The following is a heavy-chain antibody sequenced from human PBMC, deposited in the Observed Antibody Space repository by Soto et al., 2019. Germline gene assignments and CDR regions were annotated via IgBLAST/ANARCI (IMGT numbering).Heavy chain of an antibody. J-gene: IGHJ4*02. V-gene: IGHV1-18*01. CDR1: GCTFSSYA. D-gene: IGHD4-17*01. CDR2: IIAIIGTT. Sequence: ASVKVSCKASGCTFSSYAISWVRQAPGQGLEWMGWIIAIIGTTNYAQKLQGRVTITTDTSTSTANMELRSLSSDDTAVYYCARNSATTCDYWGQGTLVTVSS. CDR3: ARNSATTCDY.